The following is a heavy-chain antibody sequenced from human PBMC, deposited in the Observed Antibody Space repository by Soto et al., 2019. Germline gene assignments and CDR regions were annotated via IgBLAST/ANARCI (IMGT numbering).Heavy chain of an antibody. D-gene: IGHD2-2*01. CDR2: IIPISGTA. CDR3: ARSQGSSTSLEIYYYYYYGMEV. Sequence: QVQLVQSGAEVKKPGSSVKVSCKASGGTFSSYAISWVRQAPGQGLEWMGGIIPISGTANYAQKFQGRVTITADESTSTAYMELSSLRSEDTAGYYCARSQGSSTSLEIYYYYYYGMEVWGQGTTVTVSS. V-gene: IGHV1-69*01. CDR1: GGTFSSYA. J-gene: IGHJ6*02.